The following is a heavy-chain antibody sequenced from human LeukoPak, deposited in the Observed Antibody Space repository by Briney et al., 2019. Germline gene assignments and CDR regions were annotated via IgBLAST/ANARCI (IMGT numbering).Heavy chain of an antibody. D-gene: IGHD3-9*01. CDR2: IRYDGSNK. Sequence: GGSLRLSCAASGFTFSSYGMHWVRQAPGKGLEWVAFIRYDGSNKYYADSVKGRFTISRDNSKSTLYLQMNSLRAEDTAAYYCAKDRLTEDILTGYYYWGQGTLVTVSS. CDR3: AKDRLTEDILTGYYY. J-gene: IGHJ4*02. V-gene: IGHV3-30*02. CDR1: GFTFSSYG.